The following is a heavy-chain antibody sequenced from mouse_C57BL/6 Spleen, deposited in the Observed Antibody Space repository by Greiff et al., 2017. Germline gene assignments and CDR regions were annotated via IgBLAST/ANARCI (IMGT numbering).Heavy chain of an antibody. J-gene: IGHJ4*01. CDR2: IWSGGGT. V-gene: IGHV2-2*01. Sequence: QVQLKQSGPGLVQPSQSLSITCTVSGFSLTSYGVHWVRPSPGKGLEWHGVIWSGGGTDYTAAFISRLSSSKDNSKSQVFFKKNSLQADDTAIYYCARNGGAIDYWGQGTSVTVSS. CDR1: GFSLTSYG. CDR3: ARNGGAIDY.